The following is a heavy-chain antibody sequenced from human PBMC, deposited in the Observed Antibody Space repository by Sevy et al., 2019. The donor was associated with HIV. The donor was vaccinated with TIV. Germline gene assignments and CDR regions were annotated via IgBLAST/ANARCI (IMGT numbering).Heavy chain of an antibody. D-gene: IGHD4-17*01. V-gene: IGHV1-2*02. Sequence: ASVKVSCKASGYMFTDYYIHWVRQAPGQGLEWMAWINPNDGVTNYAQRFQGEVTVTRDTSIGTAYMEMSRLRSDDTAIYYCARLTTMPTSDLYGMDVWGQGTSVTVSS. CDR2: INPNDGVT. J-gene: IGHJ6*02. CDR1: GYMFTDYY. CDR3: ARLTTMPTSDLYGMDV.